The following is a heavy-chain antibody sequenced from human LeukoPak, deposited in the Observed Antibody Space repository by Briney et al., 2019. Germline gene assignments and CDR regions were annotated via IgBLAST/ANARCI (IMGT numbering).Heavy chain of an antibody. Sequence: PGRSLRLSCAASGFTFSSYAMHWVRQAPGKGLEWVAVISYDGSNKYYADSVKGRCTISRDNSKNTLYLQMNSLRAEDTAVYYCARECYSSSCSLGYWGQGTLVTVSS. V-gene: IGHV3-30-3*01. J-gene: IGHJ4*02. CDR1: GFTFSSYA. CDR2: ISYDGSNK. D-gene: IGHD6-13*01. CDR3: ARECYSSSCSLGY.